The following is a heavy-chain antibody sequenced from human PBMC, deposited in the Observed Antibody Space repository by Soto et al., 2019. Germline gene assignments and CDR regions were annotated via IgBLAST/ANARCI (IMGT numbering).Heavy chain of an antibody. CDR3: ARELSNSPDYFDY. V-gene: IGHV4-30-4*01. J-gene: IGHJ4*02. D-gene: IGHD6-6*01. CDR2: IYYSGRT. CDR1: GGSISSDDYY. Sequence: KASETLSLTCTVSGGSISSDDYYWSWIRQPPGKGLEWIGYIYYSGRTAYNPSLKSRLIISIDTSKNQFSLNLNSVSGADTAVYYCARELSNSPDYFDYWGQGTLVTVSS.